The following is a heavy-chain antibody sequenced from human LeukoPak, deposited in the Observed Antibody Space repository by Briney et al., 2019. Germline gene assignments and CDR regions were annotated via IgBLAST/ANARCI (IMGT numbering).Heavy chain of an antibody. CDR2: VYYSGST. D-gene: IGHD4-17*01. J-gene: IGHJ4*02. Sequence: SETLSLTCTVSGGSISSYYWSWIRQPPGKGLEWIGYVYYSGSTNYNPSLKSRVTISVDTSKNQFSLKLSSVTAADTAVYYCARGEDDYGDYVHDYWGQGTLVTVSS. V-gene: IGHV4-59*01. CDR3: ARGEDDYGDYVHDY. CDR1: GGSISSYY.